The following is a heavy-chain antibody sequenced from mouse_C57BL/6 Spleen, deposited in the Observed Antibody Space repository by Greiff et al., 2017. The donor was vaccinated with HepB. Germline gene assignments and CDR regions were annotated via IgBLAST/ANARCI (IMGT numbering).Heavy chain of an antibody. D-gene: IGHD3-2*02. CDR3: ARSGSGYSFAY. CDR2: IHPNSGST. J-gene: IGHJ3*01. CDR1: GYTFTSYW. V-gene: IGHV1-64*01. Sequence: VQLQQPGAELVKPGASVKLSCKASGYTFTSYWMHWVKQRPGQGLEWIGMIHPNSGSTNYNEKFKSKATLTVDKSSSTAYMQLSSLTSEDSAVYYCARSGSGYSFAYWGQGTLVTVSA.